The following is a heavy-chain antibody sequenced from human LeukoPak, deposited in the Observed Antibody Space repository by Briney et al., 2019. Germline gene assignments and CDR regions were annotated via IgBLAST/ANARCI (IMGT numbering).Heavy chain of an antibody. CDR1: GGTFSSYA. CDR3: ARDKGQLVLYDFDY. D-gene: IGHD6-13*01. Sequence: SVTVSCKASGGTFSSYAISWVRQAPGQGLEWMGRIIPILGIANYAQKFQGRVTITADKSTSTAYMELSSLRSEDTAVYYCARDKGQLVLYDFDYWGQGTLVTVSS. J-gene: IGHJ4*02. CDR2: IIPILGIA. V-gene: IGHV1-69*04.